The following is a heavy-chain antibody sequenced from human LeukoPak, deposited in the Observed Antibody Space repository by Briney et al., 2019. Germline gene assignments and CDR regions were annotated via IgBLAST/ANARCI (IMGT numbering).Heavy chain of an antibody. CDR3: ETDIRGELGYRYAFDI. J-gene: IGHJ3*02. D-gene: IGHD1-26*01. V-gene: IGHV1-18*01. CDR2: ISAYNGNT. CDR1: GYTFTSYG. Sequence: GASVKVSCKASGYTFTSYGISWVRQAPGQGLEWMGWISAYNGNTNYAQKLQGRVTMTTDTSTDTAYMELSSLRSEDTDVYYCETDIRGELGYRYAFDIWGQGTMVTVSS.